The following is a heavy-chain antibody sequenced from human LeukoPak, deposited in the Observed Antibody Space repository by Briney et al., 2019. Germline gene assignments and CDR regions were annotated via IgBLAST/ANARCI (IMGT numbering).Heavy chain of an antibody. CDR1: GFTFRNYY. CDR3: ARDPSSDILSYFDY. CDR2: ISASGDTI. D-gene: IGHD2-15*01. Sequence: GGSLRLSCAASGFTFRNYYMTWIRQAPGKGLEWVSYISASGDTIYYGDSVRGRFTISRDNAKSSLYLDMNTLKAEDTAVYYCARDPSSDILSYFDYWGQGTLVTVSS. J-gene: IGHJ4*02. V-gene: IGHV3-11*04.